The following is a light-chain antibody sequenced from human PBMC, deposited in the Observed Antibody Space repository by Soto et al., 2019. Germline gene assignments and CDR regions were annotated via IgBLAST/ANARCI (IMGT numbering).Light chain of an antibody. J-gene: IGLJ2*01. Sequence: QSALTQPASVSGSPGQSITISCTVTSSDVGGYNYVSWYQHHPGKAPKVMIYEVSNRPSGISNRFSGSKAGNTASLTISGLQAEDEADYYCSSYTSSSTLVFGGGTKVTVL. CDR3: SSYTSSSTLV. CDR1: SSDVGGYNY. V-gene: IGLV2-14*01. CDR2: EVS.